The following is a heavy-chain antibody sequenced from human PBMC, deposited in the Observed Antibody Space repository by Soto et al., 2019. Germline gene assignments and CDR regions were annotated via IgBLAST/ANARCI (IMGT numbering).Heavy chain of an antibody. J-gene: IGHJ5*02. D-gene: IGHD4-4*01. CDR3: AGDPDSHYNDSHASSYP. CDR2: IIPIIGII. Sequence: QVQLVQSGAGVKKPGSSVKVSCKASGGTFSTYTITWVRQAPGQGLEWMGRIIPIIGIINYAQKFQGRVTISADKFTGTAYMELTGLRSDDTAMYYCAGDPDSHYNDSHASSYPWGQGTLVTVSS. CDR1: GGTFSTYT. V-gene: IGHV1-69*08.